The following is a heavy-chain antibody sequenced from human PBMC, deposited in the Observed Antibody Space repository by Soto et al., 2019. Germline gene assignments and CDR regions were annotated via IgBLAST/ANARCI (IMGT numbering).Heavy chain of an antibody. CDR3: AHRRASGVLLGFGETWFDP. Sequence: QITLKESGPTLVKPTQTLTLTCTFSGFSLSTSGVGVGWIRQPPGKALEWLALIYWDDDKRYSPSLKSRPTITNDTHKNQVVLTMTNMNPVDTATYYCAHRRASGVLLGFGETWFDPWGQGTLVTVSS. D-gene: IGHD3-10*01. CDR1: GFSLSTSGVG. CDR2: IYWDDDK. V-gene: IGHV2-5*02. J-gene: IGHJ5*02.